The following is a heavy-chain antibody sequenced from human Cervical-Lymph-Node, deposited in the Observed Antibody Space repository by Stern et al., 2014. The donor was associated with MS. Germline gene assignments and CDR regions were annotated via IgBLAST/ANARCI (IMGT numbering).Heavy chain of an antibody. D-gene: IGHD4-11*01. CDR2: VYYSGIT. Sequence: QLQLQESGPGLVKPSETLSLTCTVSGGSITNRDYWGWIRQSPGKGLEWIGSVYYSGITYYRPSLQSRATISIDTSRHQFFLMLTSVTATDTAVYFCARGVTAVTNYVPNWCFDLWGRGTLVTVSS. CDR1: GGSITNRDY. J-gene: IGHJ2*01. CDR3: ARGVTAVTNYVPNWCFDL. V-gene: IGHV4-39*02.